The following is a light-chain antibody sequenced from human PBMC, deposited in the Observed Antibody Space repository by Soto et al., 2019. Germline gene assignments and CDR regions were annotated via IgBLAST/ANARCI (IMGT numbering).Light chain of an antibody. Sequence: DIQMTQSPSSLSASVGDRVTITCRASQRISTYLSWYQQKPGKAPNLLIYVASSLQSGVPSRFSGSRSGTDFTLTISRLEPEDFAVYYCQQYGSSSWTFGQGTKVEIK. CDR3: QQYGSSSWT. J-gene: IGKJ1*01. CDR2: VAS. V-gene: IGKV1-39*01. CDR1: QRISTY.